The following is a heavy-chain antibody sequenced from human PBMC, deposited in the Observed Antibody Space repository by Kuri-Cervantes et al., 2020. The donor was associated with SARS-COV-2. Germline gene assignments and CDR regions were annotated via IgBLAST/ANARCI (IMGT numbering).Heavy chain of an antibody. CDR2: IYTSGST. D-gene: IGHD6-13*01. CDR1: GGSISSYY. V-gene: IGHV4-4*07. CDR3: ARQAPLQQLALDY. J-gene: IGHJ4*02. Sequence: GSLRLSCTVPGGSISSYYWSWIRQPAGKGLEWIGRIYTSGSTNYNPSLKSRVTMSVDTSKNQFSLKLSSVTAADTAVYYCARQAPLQQLALDYWGQGTLVTVSS.